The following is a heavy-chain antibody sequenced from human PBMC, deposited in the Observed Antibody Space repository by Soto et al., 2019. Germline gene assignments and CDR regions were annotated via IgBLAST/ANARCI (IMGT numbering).Heavy chain of an antibody. CDR1: GCTFTSYD. V-gene: IGHV1-8*01. CDR2: MNPNSGNT. CDR3: ARGRPYCTNGVCPP. J-gene: IGHJ5*02. Sequence: ASVKVSCKASGCTFTSYDINWVRQATGQGLEWMGWMNPNSGNTGYAQKFQGRVTMTRNTSISTAYMELSSLRSEDTAVYYCARGRPYCTNGVCPPWGQGTLVTVS. D-gene: IGHD2-8*01.